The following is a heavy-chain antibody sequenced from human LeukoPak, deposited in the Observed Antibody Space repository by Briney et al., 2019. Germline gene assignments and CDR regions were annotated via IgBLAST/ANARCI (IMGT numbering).Heavy chain of an antibody. CDR3: ARDLRDSSGYYYLGY. D-gene: IGHD3-22*01. Sequence: SETLSLTCTVSGGSISSYYWSWIRQPPGKGLEWIGYIYYSGSTNYNPSLKSRVTISVDTSKNRFSLKLSSVTAADTAVYYCARDLRDSSGYYYLGYWGQGTLVTVSS. V-gene: IGHV4-59*01. CDR1: GGSISSYY. CDR2: IYYSGST. J-gene: IGHJ4*02.